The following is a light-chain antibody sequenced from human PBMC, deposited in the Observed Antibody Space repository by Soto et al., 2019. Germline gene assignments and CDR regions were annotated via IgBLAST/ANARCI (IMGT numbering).Light chain of an antibody. J-gene: IGLJ3*02. V-gene: IGLV2-14*01. Sequence: QSALTQPASVSGSPGQSITISCTGTNSDVGGYNYVSWYQQHPGKAPKLMIYEVSNRPSGVSNRFSGSKSGNTASLTISGLQAEDEADYYCSSFTSSSITWVFGGGTKVTVL. CDR3: SSFTSSSITWV. CDR2: EVS. CDR1: NSDVGGYNY.